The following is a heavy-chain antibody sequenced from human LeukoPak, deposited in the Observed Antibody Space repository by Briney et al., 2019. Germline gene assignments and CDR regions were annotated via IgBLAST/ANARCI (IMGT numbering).Heavy chain of an antibody. V-gene: IGHV3-7*01. CDR2: IKQDGSEK. CDR1: GFTFSSYW. J-gene: IGHJ4*02. CDR3: ARLSWYFYGSGCGYFDY. D-gene: IGHD3-10*01. Sequence: GGSLRLSCAVSGFTFSSYWMSWVRQAPGKGLEWVANIKQDGSEKYYVDSVKGRFTISRDNAKNSLYLQMNSLRAEDTAVYYCARLSWYFYGSGCGYFDYWGQGALVTVSS.